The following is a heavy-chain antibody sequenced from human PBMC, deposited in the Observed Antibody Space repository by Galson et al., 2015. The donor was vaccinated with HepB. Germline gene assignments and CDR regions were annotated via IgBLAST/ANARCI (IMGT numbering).Heavy chain of an antibody. CDR1: GFTFSSYG. D-gene: IGHD2-15*01. CDR2: ISYDGTNR. V-gene: IGHV3-30*18. J-gene: IGHJ4*02. CDR3: VKGYCSGGSCYPAPFDY. Sequence: SLRLSCAASGFTFSSYGMHWVRQAPGKGLEWVAVISYDGTNRYYADSVKGRFTISRDISKNTLYLQMNSLRAEDTAVYYCVKGYCSGGSCYPAPFDYWGQGTLVTVSS.